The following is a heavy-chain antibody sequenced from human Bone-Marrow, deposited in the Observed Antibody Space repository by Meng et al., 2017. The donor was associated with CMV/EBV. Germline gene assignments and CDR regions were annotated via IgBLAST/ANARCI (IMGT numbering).Heavy chain of an antibody. V-gene: IGHV3-11*06. CDR3: ATPPGLGY. J-gene: IGHJ4*02. Sequence: GESLKISCAASGFTFSDYYMSWIRQAPGKGLEWVSSISSSSSYIYYADSLKGRFTISRDNAKNSLYLQMNSLRAEDTAVYYCATPPGLGYWGQGTLVTVSS. CDR1: GFTFSDYY. CDR2: ISSSSSYI. D-gene: IGHD3-10*01.